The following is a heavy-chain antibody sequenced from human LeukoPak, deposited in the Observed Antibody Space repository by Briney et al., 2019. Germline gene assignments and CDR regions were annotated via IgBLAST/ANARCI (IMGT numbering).Heavy chain of an antibody. J-gene: IGHJ4*02. V-gene: IGHV4-59*08. Sequence: SETLSLTCTVSGGSISSYYWSWIRQPPGKGLEWIGYIYYSGSTNYNPSLKSRVTISVDTSKNQFSLKLSSVTAADTAVYYCARQTTATTYDYWGQGTLVTVSS. CDR2: IYYSGST. CDR3: ARQTTATTYDY. CDR1: GGSISSYY. D-gene: IGHD4-17*01.